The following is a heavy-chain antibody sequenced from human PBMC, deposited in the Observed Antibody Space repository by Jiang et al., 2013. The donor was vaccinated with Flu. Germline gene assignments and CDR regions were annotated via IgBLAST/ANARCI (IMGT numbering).Heavy chain of an antibody. CDR3: AREWDFDY. V-gene: IGHV3-48*03. J-gene: IGHJ4*02. CDR2: ISGFGRTI. Sequence: RLSCTASGFSFSDYDMNWVRQAPGKGLEWISFISGFGRTIYYADSVKGRFTISRDNAKNSLFLQMNSLRGEDTAVYYCAREWDFDYWGQGTLVTVSS. CDR1: GFSFSDYD.